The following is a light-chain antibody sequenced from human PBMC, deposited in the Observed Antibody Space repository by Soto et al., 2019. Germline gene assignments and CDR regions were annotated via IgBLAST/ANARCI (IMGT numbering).Light chain of an antibody. Sequence: EIVLTQSPGTLSLSPGERATLSCRASQSVSSSYLAWYQQKPGQAPRLLIHSASSRATGIPDRFSGSGSGTEFTLTISNLQSEDFALYYCQHYFNWPYTFGQGTRLEIK. CDR1: QSVSSSY. V-gene: IGKV3-20*01. CDR3: QHYFNWPYT. J-gene: IGKJ5*01. CDR2: SAS.